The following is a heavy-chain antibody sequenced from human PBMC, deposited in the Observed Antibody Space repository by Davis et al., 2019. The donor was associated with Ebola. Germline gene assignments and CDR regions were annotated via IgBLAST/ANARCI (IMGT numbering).Heavy chain of an antibody. CDR3: AREGYDSSGPFDD. Sequence: GESLKISCAASGFTFSSYAMHWVRQAPGKGLEYVSAISSNGGSTYYATSVKGRFTISRDNSKNTLYLQMGSLRAEDMAVYYCAREGYDSSGPFDDWGQGTLVTVSS. J-gene: IGHJ4*02. CDR2: ISSNGGST. V-gene: IGHV3-64*01. D-gene: IGHD3-22*01. CDR1: GFTFSSYA.